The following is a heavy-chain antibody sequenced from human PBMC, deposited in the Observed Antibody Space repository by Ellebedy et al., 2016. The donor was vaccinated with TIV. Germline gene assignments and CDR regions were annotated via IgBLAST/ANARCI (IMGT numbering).Heavy chain of an antibody. Sequence: AASVKVSCKASGYSFTGYYMHWVRQAPGQGLEWLGWISPNNGGIRSAQKFQGRVTMTRDTSINTAYMELSRLRADDTAVYYSARAHGDYLGRRFDYWGQGTLVTVSS. D-gene: IGHD1-1*01. CDR2: ISPNNGGI. CDR3: ARAHGDYLGRRFDY. V-gene: IGHV1-2*02. J-gene: IGHJ4*02. CDR1: GYSFTGYY.